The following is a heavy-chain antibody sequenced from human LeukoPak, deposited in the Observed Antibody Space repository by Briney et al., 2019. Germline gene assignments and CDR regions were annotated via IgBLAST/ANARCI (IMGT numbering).Heavy chain of an antibody. CDR2: IFYSGST. D-gene: IGHD6-19*01. V-gene: IGHV4-59*01. J-gene: IGHJ4*02. CDR1: SGPISGYY. CDR3: ARGSPLMAGIYNFDY. Sequence: SETLSLTCSVSSGPISGYYWNWIRQPPGKGLEWIGQIFYSGSTTYNPSLKSPVTISVDTSKNQFSLKVRSVTAADTAVYYCARGSPLMAGIYNFDYWGQGRLVTVSS.